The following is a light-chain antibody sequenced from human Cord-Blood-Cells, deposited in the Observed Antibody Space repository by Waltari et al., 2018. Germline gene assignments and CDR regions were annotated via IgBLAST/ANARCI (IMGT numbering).Light chain of an antibody. Sequence: EIVLTQPPATLSLSPGERATLSCRARQSGSSYLAWYQQKPGQAPRLLIDDASNRSTRIPARFRGSGSETDFALTISSLGPEDLSVYYCQQRINWSMYTFGHGTRLEIK. CDR1: QSGSSY. CDR3: QQRINWSMYT. V-gene: IGKV3-11*01. J-gene: IGKJ2*01. CDR2: DAS.